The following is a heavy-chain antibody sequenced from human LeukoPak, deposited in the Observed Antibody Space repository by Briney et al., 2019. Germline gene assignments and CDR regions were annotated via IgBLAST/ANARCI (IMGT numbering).Heavy chain of an antibody. J-gene: IGHJ6*02. CDR3: TTDEDWNYARKDV. CDR1: GITFNYAW. Sequence: GGSLRLSCAASGITFNYAWMSWVRQVPGKGLEWVGQTVSEIDGGTTDYAAPVKGRFTISRDDSKSTLYLQTNSLKIEDTAVYYCTTDEDWNYARKDVWGQGATVIDSS. D-gene: IGHD1-7*01. V-gene: IGHV3-15*04. CDR2: TVSEIDGGTT.